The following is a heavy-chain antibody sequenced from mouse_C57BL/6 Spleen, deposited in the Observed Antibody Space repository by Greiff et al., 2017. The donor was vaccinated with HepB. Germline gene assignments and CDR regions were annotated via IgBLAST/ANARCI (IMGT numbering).Heavy chain of an antibody. CDR2: INPNNGGT. CDR3: ARWGYGSSGYVDY. V-gene: IGHV1-26*01. D-gene: IGHD1-1*01. J-gene: IGHJ2*01. CDR1: GYTFTDYY. Sequence: EVQLQQSGPELVKPGASVKISCKASGYTFTDYYMNWVKQSHGKSLEWIGDINPNNGGTSYNQKFKGKATLTVDKSSSTAYMERRSLTSADTAVYYCARWGYGSSGYVDYWGQGTTLTDAS.